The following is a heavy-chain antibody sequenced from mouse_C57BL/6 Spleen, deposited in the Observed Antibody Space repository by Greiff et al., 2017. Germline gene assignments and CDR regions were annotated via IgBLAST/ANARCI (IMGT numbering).Heavy chain of an antibody. CDR3: ARRDYSNWDYFDY. V-gene: IGHV5-17*01. D-gene: IGHD2-5*01. CDR2: ISSGSSTI. Sequence: EVQLVESGGGLVKPGGSLKLSCAASGFTFSDYGMHWVRQAPEKGLEWVAYISSGSSTIYYADTVKGRFTISRDNAKNTLFLQMTSLRSEDTAMYYCARRDYSNWDYFDYWGQGTTLTVSS. J-gene: IGHJ2*01. CDR1: GFTFSDYG.